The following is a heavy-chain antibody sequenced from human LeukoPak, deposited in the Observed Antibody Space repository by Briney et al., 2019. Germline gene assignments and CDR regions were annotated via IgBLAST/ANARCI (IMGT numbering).Heavy chain of an antibody. Sequence: GGSLRLSCAASGFIFSKYAMTWVRQAPGKGLEWVSTINAVDANTYYADSVKGRFTVSRDNAMNTLYLQMDSLRAEDTAVYYCAKQFLDANWGQGTRVTVSS. D-gene: IGHD6-19*01. J-gene: IGHJ4*02. CDR2: INAVDANT. CDR1: GFIFSKYA. V-gene: IGHV3-23*01. CDR3: AKQFLDAN.